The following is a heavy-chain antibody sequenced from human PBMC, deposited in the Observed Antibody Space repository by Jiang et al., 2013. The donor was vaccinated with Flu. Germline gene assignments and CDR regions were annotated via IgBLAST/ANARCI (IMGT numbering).Heavy chain of an antibody. D-gene: IGHD5-18*01. Sequence: EVKKPGASVKVSCKASGYTFTGYYMHWVRQAPGQGLEWMGWINPNSGGTNYAQKFQGWVTMTRDTSISTAYMELSRLRSDDTAVYYCAREGSGMGLQLWSGGPFDYWGQGTLVTVSS. CDR2: INPNSGGT. J-gene: IGHJ4*02. V-gene: IGHV1-2*04. CDR1: GYTFTGYY. CDR3: AREGSGMGLQLWSGGPFDY.